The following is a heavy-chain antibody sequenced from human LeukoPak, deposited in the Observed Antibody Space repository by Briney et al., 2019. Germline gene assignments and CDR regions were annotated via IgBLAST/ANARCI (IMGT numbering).Heavy chain of an antibody. CDR3: AKEGVVRYSGCDSFDY. D-gene: IGHD5-12*01. V-gene: IGHV3-23*01. Sequence: GGSLRLSCAASGFTFSSYAMSWVRQAPGKGLEWVSAISGSGGSTYYADSVKGRFTISRDNSKNTLYLQMNSLRAEDTAVYYCAKEGVVRYSGCDSFDYWGQGTLVTVSS. CDR2: ISGSGGST. CDR1: GFTFSSYA. J-gene: IGHJ4*02.